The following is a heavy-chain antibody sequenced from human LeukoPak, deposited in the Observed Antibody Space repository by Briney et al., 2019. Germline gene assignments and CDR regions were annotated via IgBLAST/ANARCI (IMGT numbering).Heavy chain of an antibody. V-gene: IGHV4-59*01. Sequence: PSETLSLTCTVSGGSISSYYWSWIRQPPGKGLEWIGYIYYSGSTNYNPSLKSRVTISVDTSKNQFSLKLSSVTAADTAVYYCARARGYYYDSSGYYYYGMDVWGQGTTVTVSS. D-gene: IGHD3-22*01. J-gene: IGHJ6*02. CDR3: ARARGYYYDSSGYYYYGMDV. CDR1: GGSISSYY. CDR2: IYYSGST.